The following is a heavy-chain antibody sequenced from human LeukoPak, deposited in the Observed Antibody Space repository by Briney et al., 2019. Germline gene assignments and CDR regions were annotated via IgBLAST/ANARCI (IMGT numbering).Heavy chain of an antibody. J-gene: IGHJ6*03. CDR1: GFTFSSYA. CDR3: ARGPITYYYYYMDV. D-gene: IGHD5-24*01. Sequence: GGSLRLSCAASGFTFSSYAMHWVRQAPGKGLEYVSAISSNGGSTYYANSVKGRFTISRGNSKNTLYLQMGSLRAEDMAVYYCARGPITYYYYYMDVWGKGTTVTVSS. CDR2: ISSNGGST. V-gene: IGHV3-64*01.